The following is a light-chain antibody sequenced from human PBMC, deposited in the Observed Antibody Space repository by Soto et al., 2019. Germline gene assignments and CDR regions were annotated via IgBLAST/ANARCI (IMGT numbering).Light chain of an antibody. J-gene: IGKJ5*01. CDR2: RAS. CDR3: QQYYSYYT. CDR1: QRISTW. V-gene: IGKV1-5*03. Sequence: DIPMTQSPSTLSAFVGDRVNITCRASQRISTWLAGNQQKPGKAPRVLIYRASSLESGVLSRFSGSGSETEFTITISSLQPDEFATYYCQQYYSYYTFGQGTRLEIK.